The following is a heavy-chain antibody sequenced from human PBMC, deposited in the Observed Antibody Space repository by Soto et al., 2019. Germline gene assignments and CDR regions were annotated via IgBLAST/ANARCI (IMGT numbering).Heavy chain of an antibody. CDR1: GFTLSSYS. J-gene: IGHJ1*01. Sequence: LRLSCAASGFTLSSYSMNWIRQAPGKGLEWVSYIGSSSSTIYYADSVKGRFTISRDNAKNSLYLQMNSLRAEDTAVYYCARGYASSTYFAWGQGTLVTASS. CDR3: ARGYASSTYFA. CDR2: IGSSSSTI. V-gene: IGHV3-48*01. D-gene: IGHD2-2*01.